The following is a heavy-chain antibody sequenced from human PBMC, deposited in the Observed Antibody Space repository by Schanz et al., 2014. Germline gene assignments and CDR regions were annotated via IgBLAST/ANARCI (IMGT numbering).Heavy chain of an antibody. J-gene: IGHJ5*02. D-gene: IGHD3-10*01. CDR2: ISTSSTTR. Sequence: EVRLVESGGGLVQSGGSLRLSCAASGFTFSSYWMHWVRQAPGKGLEWVSYISTSSTTRYYAASLRGRFTISRDDAKNAVYLQMNSMRDEDTAVYYCARGEFGRLFPTWFDPWGQGTLVTVSS. CDR1: GFTFSSYW. V-gene: IGHV3-48*02. CDR3: ARGEFGRLFPTWFDP.